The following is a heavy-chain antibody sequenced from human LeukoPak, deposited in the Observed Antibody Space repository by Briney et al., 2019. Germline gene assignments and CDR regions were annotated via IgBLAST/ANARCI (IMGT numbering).Heavy chain of an antibody. Sequence: SETLSLTCTVSGGSISSHYWSWIRQPPGKGLEWVGYIYYSGSTNYSPSLKSRITISVDTSKNQFSLKLSSVTAADTAVYYCARGWYNWNYSFDYWGQGTLVTVSS. CDR2: IYYSGST. CDR3: ARGWYNWNYSFDY. D-gene: IGHD1-7*01. CDR1: GGSISSHY. J-gene: IGHJ4*02. V-gene: IGHV4-59*11.